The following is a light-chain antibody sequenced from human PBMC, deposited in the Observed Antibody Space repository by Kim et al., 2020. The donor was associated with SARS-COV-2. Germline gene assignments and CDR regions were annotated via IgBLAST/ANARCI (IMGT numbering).Light chain of an antibody. V-gene: IGKV3-20*01. Sequence: PGERATPSCRASQRVSSSYLAGYQQKPGQAPRLLIYGASSRATGIPDRFSGSGSGTDFTLTISRLEPEDFAVYYCQQYGSSPRTFGQGTKVDIK. CDR1: QRVSSSY. CDR3: QQYGSSPRT. J-gene: IGKJ1*01. CDR2: GAS.